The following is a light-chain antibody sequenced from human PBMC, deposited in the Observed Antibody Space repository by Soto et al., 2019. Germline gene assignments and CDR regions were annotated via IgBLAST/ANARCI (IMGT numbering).Light chain of an antibody. Sequence: EIGLTQSPGTLSLSPGERATLSCRASQSVGSNYLAWYQQKPGQAPRLLIYGASSRASGIPDRFSGSGSGTDFTLTISRLEPEDFAVYYCQQYGSSPPYTFGQGPKLEI. CDR1: QSVGSNY. J-gene: IGKJ2*01. V-gene: IGKV3-20*01. CDR2: GAS. CDR3: QQYGSSPPYT.